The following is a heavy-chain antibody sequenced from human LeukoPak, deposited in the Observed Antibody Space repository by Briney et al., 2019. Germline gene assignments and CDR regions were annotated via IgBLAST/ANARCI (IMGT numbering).Heavy chain of an antibody. D-gene: IGHD1-26*01. CDR2: IFSGGST. Sequence: GGSLRLSCAASGFTLSAYTMSWVRQPPGKGLEWVSTIFSGGSTYYVDSVKGRFTISRDLSKNTVYLQINSLRAEDTAIYFCARDNVPDGRWEFDLWGQGTPVTVSS. V-gene: IGHV3-23*01. CDR3: ARDNVPDGRWEFDL. J-gene: IGHJ5*02. CDR1: GFTLSAYT.